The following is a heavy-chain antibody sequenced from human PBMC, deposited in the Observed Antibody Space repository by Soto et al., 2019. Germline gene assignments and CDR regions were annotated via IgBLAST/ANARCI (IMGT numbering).Heavy chain of an antibody. V-gene: IGHV4-59*01. Sequence: SETLSLTCTVSGGSISSYYWSWIRQPPGKGLEWIGYIYYSGSTNYNPSLKSRVTISVDTSKNQFSLKLSSVTAADTAVYYCARAQILDGNNWGGNDYWGQGTLVTVSS. J-gene: IGHJ4*02. D-gene: IGHD2-21*01. CDR1: GGSISSYY. CDR3: ARAQILDGNNWGGNDY. CDR2: IYYSGST.